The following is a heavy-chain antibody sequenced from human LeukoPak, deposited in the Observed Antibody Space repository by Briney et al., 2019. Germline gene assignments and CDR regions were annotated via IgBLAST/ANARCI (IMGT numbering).Heavy chain of an antibody. J-gene: IGHJ4*02. CDR2: ISGTVRGERT. CDR3: TIFPILFVIAAMRNLDC. V-gene: IGHV3-23*01. CDR1: GCSFINSG. D-gene: IGHD2-2*01. Sequence: PGGSLRLSCATSGCSFINSGMTWVRQAPGKGLEWVSDISGTVRGERTYYADSVKGRFTISRDVSTNTMYLQMNSLRAEDTAVYYCTIFPILFVIAAMRNLDCWGQGTLVTVSS.